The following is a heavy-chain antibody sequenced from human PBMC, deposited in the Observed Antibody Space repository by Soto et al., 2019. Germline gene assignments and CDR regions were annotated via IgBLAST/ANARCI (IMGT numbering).Heavy chain of an antibody. V-gene: IGHV3-30*18. CDR2: ISYDGSNK. CDR1: GFTFSNYV. CDR3: AKDQYQLIRRCYGLDV. J-gene: IGHJ6*02. Sequence: QVQLVESGGGVVQPGRSLRLSCAASGFTFSNYVMHWVRQAPGKGLEWVAVISYDGSNKYYADYVRGRFTISRDNSKNTLFLQMNSLRAEDTAVYYCAKDQYQLIRRCYGLDVWGQGTTVTVSS. D-gene: IGHD2-2*01.